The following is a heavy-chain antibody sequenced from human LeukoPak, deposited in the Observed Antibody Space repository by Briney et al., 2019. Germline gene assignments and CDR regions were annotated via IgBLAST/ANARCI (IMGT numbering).Heavy chain of an antibody. CDR2: IIPSGGST. V-gene: IGHV1-46*01. Sequence: VASVKVSCKASGYTFTIYYMHWVRQAPGQGLEWMGMIIPSGGSTTYAQNFQGRVTMTRDMSTTTVYMELSSLRSEDTAVYYCARDSDHSSGRGIDYWGQGTLVTVSS. J-gene: IGHJ4*02. D-gene: IGHD3-10*01. CDR3: ARDSDHSSGRGIDY. CDR1: GYTFTIYY.